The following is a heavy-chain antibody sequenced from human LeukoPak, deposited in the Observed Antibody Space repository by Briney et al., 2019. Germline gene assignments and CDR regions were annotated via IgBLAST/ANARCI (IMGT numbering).Heavy chain of an antibody. D-gene: IGHD6-13*01. Sequence: GGSLRLSCAASGFTFSDYWLHWVRQAPGKGLVWVSIINPDGSTTSYADSVKGRFTISKDNAKNTLYLQMNSLRAEDTAVYYCAKGLGEGYSSSWYLDYWGQGTLVTVSS. CDR3: AKGLGEGYSSSWYLDY. CDR2: INPDGSTT. V-gene: IGHV3-74*01. CDR1: GFTFSDYW. J-gene: IGHJ4*02.